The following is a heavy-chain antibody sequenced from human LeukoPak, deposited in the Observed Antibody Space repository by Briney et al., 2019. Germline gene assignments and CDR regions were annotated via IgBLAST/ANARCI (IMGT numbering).Heavy chain of an antibody. V-gene: IGHV1-8*01. Sequence: ASVKVSCKASGYTFTSYDISWVRQAAGQGLEWMGWMNPNSGNTGYAQKFQGRVTMTRNTSISTAYMELSSLRSEDTAVYYCARGQLGRGDFWSGYYHYSLDYWGQGTLVTVSS. D-gene: IGHD3-3*01. CDR1: GYTFTSYD. CDR2: MNPNSGNT. J-gene: IGHJ4*02. CDR3: ARGQLGRGDFWSGYYHYSLDY.